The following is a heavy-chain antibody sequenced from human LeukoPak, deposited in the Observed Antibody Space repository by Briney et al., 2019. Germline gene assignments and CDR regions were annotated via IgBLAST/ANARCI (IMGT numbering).Heavy chain of an antibody. CDR2: ISGSGGST. CDR1: GFTFSSYA. J-gene: IGHJ4*02. D-gene: IGHD2-2*01. CDR3: ARQPIVVVPAAMPAFFDY. Sequence: PGGSLRLSCAASGFTFSSYAMNWVRQAPGKGLEWVSAISGSGGSTYYADSVKGRFTISRDNSKNTLYLQMNSLRAEDTAVYYCARQPIVVVPAAMPAFFDYWGQGTLVTVSS. V-gene: IGHV3-23*01.